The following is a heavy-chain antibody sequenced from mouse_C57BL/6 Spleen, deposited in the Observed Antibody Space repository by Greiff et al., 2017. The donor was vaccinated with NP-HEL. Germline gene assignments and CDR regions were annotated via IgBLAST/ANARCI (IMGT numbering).Heavy chain of an antibody. J-gene: IGHJ3*01. CDR2: ISSGGSYT. Sequence: EVKLVESGGDLVKPGGSLKLSCAASGFTFSSYGMSWVRQTPDKRLEWVATISSGGSYTYYPDSVKGRFTISRDNAKNTLYLQMSSLKSEDTPMYYCARQGDSWFAYWGQGTLVTVSA. V-gene: IGHV5-6*02. D-gene: IGHD2-13*01. CDR3: ARQGDSWFAY. CDR1: GFTFSSYG.